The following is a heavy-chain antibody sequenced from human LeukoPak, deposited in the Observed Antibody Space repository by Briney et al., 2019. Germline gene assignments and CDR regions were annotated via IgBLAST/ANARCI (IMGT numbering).Heavy chain of an antibody. J-gene: IGHJ4*02. D-gene: IGHD3-10*01. CDR3: ARDLRGSKGFDY. V-gene: IGHV3-74*01. Sequence: GGSLRLSCAASGFTFTNHWMHWVRQAPGKGLVWVSRINSDGSSTSYADSVKGRFTISRDNAKNTLYLQMNSLRAEDTAVYYCARDLRGSKGFDYWGQGTLVTVSS. CDR1: GFTFTNHW. CDR2: INSDGSST.